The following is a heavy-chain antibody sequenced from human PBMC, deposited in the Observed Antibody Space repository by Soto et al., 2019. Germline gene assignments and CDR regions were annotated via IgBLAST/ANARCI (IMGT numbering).Heavy chain of an antibody. Sequence: AAVKVSCKAPGYTFTSYGISWVRQAPGQGLEWMGWISAYNGNTNYAQKLQGRVTMTTDTSTSTAYMELRSLRSDNTAVYYCARRRESYYYYGMDVWGQGTTVTVSS. V-gene: IGHV1-18*01. CDR3: ARRRESYYYYGMDV. J-gene: IGHJ6*01. CDR2: ISAYNGNT. CDR1: GYTFTSYG.